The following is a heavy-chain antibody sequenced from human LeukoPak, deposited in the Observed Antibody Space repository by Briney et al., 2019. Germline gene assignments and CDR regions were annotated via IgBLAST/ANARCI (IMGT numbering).Heavy chain of an antibody. D-gene: IGHD6-19*01. J-gene: IGHJ4*02. CDR3: ARDWGAWSHYSFDY. CDR2: IDPNSGGT. CDR1: GYTFNFYY. Sequence: ASVKVSFKASGYTFNFYYIHWGRQAPGQGLGWMGRIDPNSGGTNYSKKFQDRVTMTRDASINTAYMELSRLGSDDTAVYYCARDWGAWSHYSFDYWGQGTLVTVSS. V-gene: IGHV1-2*06.